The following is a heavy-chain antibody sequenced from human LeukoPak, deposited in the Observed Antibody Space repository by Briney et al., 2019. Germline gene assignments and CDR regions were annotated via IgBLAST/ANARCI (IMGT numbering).Heavy chain of an antibody. CDR1: GGSISSYY. J-gene: IGHJ4*02. V-gene: IGHV4-59*01. D-gene: IGHD3-9*01. Sequence: PSETLSLTCTVSGGSISSYYWSWIRQPPGRGLEWIGYIYYSGTTNYNPSLKSRVTISVDTSKNQFSLKLSSVTAADTAVYYCARGLTYYDILTAYYTFPYFDYRGQGTLVTVSS. CDR2: IYYSGTT. CDR3: ARGLTYYDILTAYYTFPYFDY.